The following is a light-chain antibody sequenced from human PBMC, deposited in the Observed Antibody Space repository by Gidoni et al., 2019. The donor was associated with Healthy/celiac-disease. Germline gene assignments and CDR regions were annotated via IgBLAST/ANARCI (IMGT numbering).Light chain of an antibody. CDR2: AAS. CDR3: QQTSTCALT. V-gene: IGKV1-12*01. Sequence: DIQMTQSPSSVSASGGDRVSIPCRASQGISNRLAWYQQKPGQAPKLLVSAASSLQSGVPSRFSGSGSGTDFTLTISSLQPEDFATYYCQQTSTCALTFGGGTKVEIK. CDR1: QGISNR. J-gene: IGKJ4*01.